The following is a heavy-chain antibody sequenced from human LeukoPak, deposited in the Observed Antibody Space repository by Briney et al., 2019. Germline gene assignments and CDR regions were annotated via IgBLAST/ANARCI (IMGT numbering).Heavy chain of an antibody. CDR2: IYTSGST. CDR3: ARGPPEYDILTGYYSGSFDY. J-gene: IGHJ4*02. Sequence: PSETLSLTCTVSGGSISSYYWSWIRQPAGKGLEWIGRIYTSGSTNYNPSLKSRVTMSVDTSKNQFSLKLSSVTAADTAVYYCARGPPEYDILTGYYSGSFDYWGQGTLVTVSS. D-gene: IGHD3-9*01. V-gene: IGHV4-4*07. CDR1: GGSISSYY.